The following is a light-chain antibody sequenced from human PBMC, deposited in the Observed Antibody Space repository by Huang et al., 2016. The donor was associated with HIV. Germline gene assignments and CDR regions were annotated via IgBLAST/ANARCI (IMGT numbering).Light chain of an antibody. CDR1: QTIGTY. Sequence: EVVLTQSPPTLSLFPGETATLSCRASQTIGTYVAWYQQRPGQGPRLCIYDGSNRAAGVPARISGAGSGTTFTLSISGLESEDFGVYYCQQRRSWPLTFGGGTKVEV. J-gene: IGKJ4*01. CDR2: DGS. V-gene: IGKV3-11*01. CDR3: QQRRSWPLT.